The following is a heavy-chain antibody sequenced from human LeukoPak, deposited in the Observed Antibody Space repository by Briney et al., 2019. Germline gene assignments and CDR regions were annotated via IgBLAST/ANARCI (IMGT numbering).Heavy chain of an antibody. Sequence: GGSLRLSCAASGFTFSSYGMHWVRQAPDKGPEWVAVIWYDGSNKYYANSVKGRFTISRDNSKNTLYLQMNSLRAEDTAVYYCARLTHSNAMDVWGQGTTVTVS. CDR2: IWYDGSNK. J-gene: IGHJ6*02. V-gene: IGHV3-33*01. D-gene: IGHD2-15*01. CDR3: ARLTHSNAMDV. CDR1: GFTFSSYG.